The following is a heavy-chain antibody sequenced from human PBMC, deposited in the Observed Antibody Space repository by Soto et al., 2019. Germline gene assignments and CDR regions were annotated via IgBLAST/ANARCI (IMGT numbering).Heavy chain of an antibody. J-gene: IGHJ5*02. V-gene: IGHV4-31*03. CDR2: IYCIGST. Sequence: PSETLSLTCTVSGGSISSSSYYWGWIRQPPGKGLEWIGCIYCIGSTYYNPSLKSRVTISLDTSKNQFSLKLSSVTAADTAVYYCARSVFPWGQGTLVTVSS. CDR1: GGSISSSSYY. CDR3: ARSVFP.